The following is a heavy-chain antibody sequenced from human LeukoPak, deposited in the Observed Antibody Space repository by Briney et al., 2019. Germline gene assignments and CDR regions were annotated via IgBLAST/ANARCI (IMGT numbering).Heavy chain of an antibody. CDR3: ARGRDADYGDFYDAFDI. Sequence: GGSLRLSCAASGFTFKNYALHWVRQAPGKGLEWVAVISYDGSNKYYADSVKGRFTISRDNSKNTLYLQMNSLRAEDTAVYYCARGRDADYGDFYDAFDIWGQGTMVTVSS. D-gene: IGHD4-17*01. J-gene: IGHJ3*02. CDR1: GFTFKNYA. V-gene: IGHV3-30-3*01. CDR2: ISYDGSNK.